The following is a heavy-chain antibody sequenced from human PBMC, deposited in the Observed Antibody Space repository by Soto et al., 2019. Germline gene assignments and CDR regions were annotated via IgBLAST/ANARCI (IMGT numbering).Heavy chain of an antibody. Sequence: QVQLQQWGAGLLKPSETLSLTCAVYGGSFSGYYWSWIRQPPGKGLEWIGEIMHSGTTNYDPSLKSRLTMSVETSKTQISLELNSETAAHTAVYYCARVKTGTLPYSFNFWGPGKRVIVSS. CDR1: GGSFSGYY. V-gene: IGHV4-34*12. CDR2: IMHSGTT. CDR3: ARVKTGTLPYSFNF. J-gene: IGHJ4*01. D-gene: IGHD1-1*01.